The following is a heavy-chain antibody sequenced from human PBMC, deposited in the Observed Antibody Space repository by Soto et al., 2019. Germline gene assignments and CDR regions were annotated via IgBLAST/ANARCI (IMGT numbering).Heavy chain of an antibody. Sequence: QVQLQESGPGLVKPSETLSLTCTVSGGPISSYYWSWFRQPPGTGLEWIGYIYYSGRTNYHPSLKSRVTISVDTSKNQCSLKLSSVTAADTAVYYCASHCISTSCYGVDPWGQGTLVTVSS. J-gene: IGHJ5*02. D-gene: IGHD2-2*01. CDR2: IYYSGRT. V-gene: IGHV4-59*01. CDR1: GGPISSYY. CDR3: ASHCISTSCYGVDP.